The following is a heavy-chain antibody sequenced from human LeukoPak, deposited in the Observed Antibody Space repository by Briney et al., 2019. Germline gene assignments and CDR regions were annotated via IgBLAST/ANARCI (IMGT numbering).Heavy chain of an antibody. D-gene: IGHD3-3*01. CDR1: GGSISSYY. CDR3: ARTYYDFWSGSDD. CDR2: IYYSGST. V-gene: IGHV4-59*08. J-gene: IGHJ4*02. Sequence: PSETLSLTCTVSGGSISSYYWSWIRQPPGKGLEWIGYIYYSGSTNYNPSLKSRVTISVDTSKNQFSLKLSSVTAADTAVYYCARTYYDFWSGSDDWGQGTLVTVSS.